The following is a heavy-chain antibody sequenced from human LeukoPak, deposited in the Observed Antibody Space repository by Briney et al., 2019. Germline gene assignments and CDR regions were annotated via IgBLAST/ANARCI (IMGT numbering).Heavy chain of an antibody. CDR3: ARDRYYDFWSGYPYYYGMDV. CDR1: GGSISSGSYY. Sequence: PSETLSLTCTVSGGSISSGSYYWSWIRQPPGKGLEWIGEINHSGSTNYNPSLKSRVTISVDTSKNQFSLKLSSVTAADTAVYYCARDRYYDFWSGYPYYYGMDVWGQGTTVTVSS. J-gene: IGHJ6*02. V-gene: IGHV4-39*07. D-gene: IGHD3-3*01. CDR2: INHSGST.